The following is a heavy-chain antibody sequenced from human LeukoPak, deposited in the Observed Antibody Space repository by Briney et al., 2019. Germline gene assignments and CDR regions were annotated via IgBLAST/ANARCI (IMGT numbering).Heavy chain of an antibody. CDR3: STDPRLLIY. D-gene: IGHD2-8*01. V-gene: IGHV3-11*01. Sequence: PGGSLTLSCVVSGFSFSDSYMTWIRQTPGKGLESLAYISGSGHDIYYTDSVKGRFTISRDNAKDSLYLQMNGLRPEDTALYYYSTDPRLLIYWGHGTLVTVSS. CDR1: GFSFSDSY. J-gene: IGHJ4*01. CDR2: ISGSGHDI.